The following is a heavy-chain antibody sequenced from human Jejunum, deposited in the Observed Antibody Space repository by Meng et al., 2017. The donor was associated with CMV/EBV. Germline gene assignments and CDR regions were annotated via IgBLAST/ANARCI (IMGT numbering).Heavy chain of an antibody. J-gene: IGHJ4*02. V-gene: IGHV3-33*03. Sequence: GMHWVRQAPGKGLEWVAVIWYDGSNKYYADSVKGRFSISRDNAKNSLYLQMNSLRAEDTAVYFCARLPSKYYYDSTGYYAAYYFDDWGQGTPVTVSS. D-gene: IGHD3-22*01. CDR2: IWYDGSNK. CDR3: ARLPSKYYYDSTGYYAAYYFDD. CDR1: G.